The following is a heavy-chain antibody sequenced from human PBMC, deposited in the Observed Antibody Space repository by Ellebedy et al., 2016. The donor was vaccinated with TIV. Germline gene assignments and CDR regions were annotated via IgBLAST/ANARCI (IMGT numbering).Heavy chain of an antibody. Sequence: PGESLKISCAASGFTFSSYSMNWVRQAPGKGLEWVSYISSSSSYIFYADSVKGRFTISRDNAKNSLYLQMNSLRAEDTAVYYCARGRSFNWGQGTLVIVSS. D-gene: IGHD3-10*01. CDR3: ARGRSFN. CDR2: ISSSSSYI. V-gene: IGHV3-21*04. J-gene: IGHJ4*02. CDR1: GFTFSSYS.